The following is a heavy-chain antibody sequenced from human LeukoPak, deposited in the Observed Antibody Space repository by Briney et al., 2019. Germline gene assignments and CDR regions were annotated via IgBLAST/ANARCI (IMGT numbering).Heavy chain of an antibody. V-gene: IGHV1-2*02. CDR1: GYTFTGYY. Sequence: ASVKVSCKYSGYTFTGYYMHWVLQAPGQGLEWMGWINPNSGGTNYAQNSQGRVTMTRDTSIITAYMELSRLRSDDTAVYYCARARTIPFDPWGQGTLVTVSS. CDR3: ARARTIPFDP. J-gene: IGHJ5*02. CDR2: INPNSGGT.